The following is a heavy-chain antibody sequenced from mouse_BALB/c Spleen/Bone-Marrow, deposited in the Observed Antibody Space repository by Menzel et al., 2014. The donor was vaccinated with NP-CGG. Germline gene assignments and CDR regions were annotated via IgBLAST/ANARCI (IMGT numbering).Heavy chain of an antibody. Sequence: QVQLQQSGAELAKPGASGKMSCKASGYTFTSYWMNWVKQGPGRGLEWIGYIYPAIVYIDNIKKLKDKVTLTPANSSSXAYMQLSSLTSEDSAVYYCARDDYAYWGQGTLVTVSA. CDR2: IYPAIVYI. J-gene: IGHJ3*01. V-gene: IGHV1-7*01. CDR1: GYTFTSYW. CDR3: ARDDYAY. D-gene: IGHD2-4*01.